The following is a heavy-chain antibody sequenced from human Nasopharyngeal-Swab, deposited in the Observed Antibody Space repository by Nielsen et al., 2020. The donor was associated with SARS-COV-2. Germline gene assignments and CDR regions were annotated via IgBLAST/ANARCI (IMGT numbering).Heavy chain of an antibody. CDR1: GFTFSSYA. Sequence: GGSLRLSCAASGFTFSSYAMSWVRQAPGKGLEWVSAISGSGGSTYYADSVKGRFTISRDNSKNTPYLQMNSLRAEDTAVYYCAKDLDSSSWWGYYFDYWGQGTLVTVSS. D-gene: IGHD6-13*01. J-gene: IGHJ4*02. V-gene: IGHV3-23*01. CDR3: AKDLDSSSWWGYYFDY. CDR2: ISGSGGST.